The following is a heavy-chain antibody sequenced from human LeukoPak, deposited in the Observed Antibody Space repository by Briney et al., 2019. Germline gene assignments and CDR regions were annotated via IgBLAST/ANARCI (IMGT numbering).Heavy chain of an antibody. CDR3: AKDGTNSSWFYYYYYGMDV. V-gene: IGHV3-23*01. CDR2: ISGSGGST. J-gene: IGHJ6*02. D-gene: IGHD6-13*01. CDR1: GFTFSSYA. Sequence: GGSLRLSCEASGFTFSSYAMSWVRQAPGKGLEWVSAISGSGGSTYYADSVKGRFTISRDNSKNTLYLQMNSLRAEDTAVYYCAKDGTNSSWFYYYYYGMDVWGQGTTVTVSS.